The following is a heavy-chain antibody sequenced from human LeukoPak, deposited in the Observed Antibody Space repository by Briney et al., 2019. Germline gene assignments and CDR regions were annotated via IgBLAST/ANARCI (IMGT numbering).Heavy chain of an antibody. CDR1: GYTFTGYY. D-gene: IGHD1-14*01. V-gene: IGHV1-2*06. CDR3: ATAPSVSHFDY. J-gene: IGHJ4*02. Sequence: ASVKVSCKASGYTFTGYYMHWVRQAPGQGLEWMGRINPNSGGTNYAQKFQGRVTMTRDTSISTAYMELSRLRSDETAVYYCATAPSVSHFDYWGQGTLVTVSS. CDR2: INPNSGGT.